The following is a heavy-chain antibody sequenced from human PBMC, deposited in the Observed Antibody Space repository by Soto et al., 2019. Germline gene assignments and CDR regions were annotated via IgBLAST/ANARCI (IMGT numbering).Heavy chain of an antibody. V-gene: IGHV4-34*01. Sequence: SETLSLTCAVYGGSFSGYYWSWIRQPPGKGLEWIGEINHSGSTNYNPSLKSRVTISVDTSKNQFSLKLSSVTAADTAVYYCARVPYYDFWSGWGYGMDVWGQGTTVTVSS. CDR3: ARVPYYDFWSGWGYGMDV. CDR2: INHSGST. D-gene: IGHD3-3*01. CDR1: GGSFSGYY. J-gene: IGHJ6*02.